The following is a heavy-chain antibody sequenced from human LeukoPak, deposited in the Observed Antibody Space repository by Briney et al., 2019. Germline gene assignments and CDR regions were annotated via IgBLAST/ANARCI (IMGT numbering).Heavy chain of an antibody. CDR3: ARPHIVGATDFQH. CDR2: IRYDGSNK. CDR1: GFTFSSYG. Sequence: PGGSLRLSCAASGFTFSSYGMHWVRQAPGKGLEWVAFIRYDGSNKYYADSVKGRFTISRDNAKNSLYLQMNSLRAEDTAVYYCARPHIVGATDFQHWGQGTLVTVSS. D-gene: IGHD1-26*01. V-gene: IGHV3-33*08. J-gene: IGHJ1*01.